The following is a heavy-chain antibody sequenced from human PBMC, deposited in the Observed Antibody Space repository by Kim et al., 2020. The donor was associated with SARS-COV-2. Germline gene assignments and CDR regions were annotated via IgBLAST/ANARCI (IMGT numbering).Heavy chain of an antibody. CDR3: ARTYSSGWYPYGMDV. Sequence: PSLQGQVTISADKSISTAYLQWSSLKASDTAMYYCARTYSSGWYPYGMDVWGQGTTVTVSS. D-gene: IGHD6-19*01. V-gene: IGHV5-51*01. J-gene: IGHJ6*02.